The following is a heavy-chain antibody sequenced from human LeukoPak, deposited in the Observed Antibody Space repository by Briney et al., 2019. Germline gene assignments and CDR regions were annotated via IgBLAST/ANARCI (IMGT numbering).Heavy chain of an antibody. CDR1: GYTFTSYG. Sequence: GASVKVSCKASGYTFTSYGISWVRQAPGLGLEWMGWISAYNGNTNYAQKLQGRVTMTTDTSTSTAYMELRSLRSDDTAVYYCARVPLVLRFLEWLLHPQFDPWGQGTLVTVSS. CDR2: ISAYNGNT. V-gene: IGHV1-18*01. D-gene: IGHD3-3*01. J-gene: IGHJ5*02. CDR3: ARVPLVLRFLEWLLHPQFDP.